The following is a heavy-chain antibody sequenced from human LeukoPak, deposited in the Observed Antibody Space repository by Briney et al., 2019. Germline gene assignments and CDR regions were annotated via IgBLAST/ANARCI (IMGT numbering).Heavy chain of an antibody. CDR1: EFTVSRNY. V-gene: IGHV3-53*01. D-gene: IGHD5-24*01. J-gene: IGHJ4*02. CDR3: TRDQMNY. CDR2: TFSNGDT. Sequence: PGGSLRLSCTASEFTVSRNYMLWVRQAPGKGLEWVSLTFSNGDTHYADSVKGRFTISRDTSKNTVSLQMNSLRVEDTAMYYCTRDQMNYWGQGTLVTVSS.